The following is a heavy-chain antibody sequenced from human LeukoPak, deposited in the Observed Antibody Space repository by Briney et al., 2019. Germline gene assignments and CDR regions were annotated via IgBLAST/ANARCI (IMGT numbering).Heavy chain of an antibody. CDR2: IKPDGSEI. V-gene: IGHV3-7*01. Sequence: GGSLRLSCAASGFTVSSNYMSWVRQAPEKGLEWVAKIKPDGSEIYHVDSVQGRFTISRDNAKNSLYLQMNSLRAEDTAVYYCATSRFYLESWGQGTLVTVSS. CDR3: ATSRFYLES. J-gene: IGHJ4*02. CDR1: GFTVSSNY.